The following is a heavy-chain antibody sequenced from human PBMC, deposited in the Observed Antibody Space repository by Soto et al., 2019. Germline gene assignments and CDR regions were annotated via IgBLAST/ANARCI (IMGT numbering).Heavy chain of an antibody. CDR1: GFTFSSYS. J-gene: IGHJ6*02. V-gene: IGHV3-21*01. D-gene: IGHD2-2*01. CDR3: ARDGNIVVVLEYYYYGMDV. Sequence: PGGSLRLSCAAXGFTFSSYSMNWVRQAPGKGLEWVSSISSSSSYIYYADSVKGRFTISRDNAKNSLYLQMNSLRAEDTAVYYCARDGNIVVVLEYYYYGMDVWGQGTTVTVSS. CDR2: ISSSSSYI.